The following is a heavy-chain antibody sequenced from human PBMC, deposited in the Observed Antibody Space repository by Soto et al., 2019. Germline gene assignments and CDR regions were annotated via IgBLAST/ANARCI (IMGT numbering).Heavy chain of an antibody. V-gene: IGHV3-11*01. CDR2: ISSSGSTI. D-gene: IGHD3-10*01. Sequence: PGGSLRLSCAASGFTFSDYYMSWIRQAPGKGLEWVSYISSSGSTIYYADSVKGRFTISRDNAKNSLYLQMNSLRAEDTAVYYCARDARYYGSGSYSKRPFDYWSQGTLVTVAS. CDR3: ARDARYYGSGSYSKRPFDY. CDR1: GFTFSDYY. J-gene: IGHJ4*02.